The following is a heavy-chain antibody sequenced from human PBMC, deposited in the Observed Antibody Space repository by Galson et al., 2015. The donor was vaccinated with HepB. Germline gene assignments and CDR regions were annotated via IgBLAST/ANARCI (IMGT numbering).Heavy chain of an antibody. CDR3: ARDVDYGSGSYGDAFDI. V-gene: IGHV3-30*04. D-gene: IGHD3-10*01. J-gene: IGHJ3*02. CDR2: ISYDGSNK. CDR1: GFTFSSYA. Sequence: SLRLSCAASGFTFSSYAMHWVRQAPGKGLEWVAVISYDGSNKYYADSVKGRFTISRDNSKNTLYLQMNSLRAEDTAVYYCARDVDYGSGSYGDAFDIWGQGTMVTVSS.